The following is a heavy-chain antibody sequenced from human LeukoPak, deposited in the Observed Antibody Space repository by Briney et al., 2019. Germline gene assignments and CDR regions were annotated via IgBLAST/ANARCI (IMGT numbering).Heavy chain of an antibody. D-gene: IGHD6-19*01. CDR2: ISWNSGSI. V-gene: IGHV3-9*01. J-gene: IGHJ4*02. Sequence: PGGSLRLSRAASGFTFDDYAMHWVRQAPGKGLEWVSGISWNSGSIGYADSVKGRFTISRDNAKNSLYLQMNSLRAEDTALYYCAKESSGWYGSIGYWGQGTLVTVSS. CDR1: GFTFDDYA. CDR3: AKESSGWYGSIGY.